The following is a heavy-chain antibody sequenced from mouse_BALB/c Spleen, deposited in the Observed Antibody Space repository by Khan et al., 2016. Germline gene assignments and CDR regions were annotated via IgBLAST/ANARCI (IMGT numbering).Heavy chain of an antibody. V-gene: IGHV1S127*01. CDR3: VREGYFYGRGVLVY. J-gene: IGHJ4*01. CDR1: GYTFSSFW. D-gene: IGHD1-1*01. CDR2: IDPSNSET. Sequence: QVQLQQSGPELVRPGASVKMSCKTSGYTFSSFWIHWVKQRPGQGLEWIGMIDPSNSETRLNQKFKDKATLIVDKSSNTAFMQLSSLTSEDSAVYSCVREGYFYGRGVLVYWGQGASVTVSS.